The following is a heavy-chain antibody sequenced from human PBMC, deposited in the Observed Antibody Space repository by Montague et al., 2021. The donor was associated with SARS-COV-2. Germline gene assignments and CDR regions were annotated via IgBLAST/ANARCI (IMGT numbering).Heavy chain of an antibody. Sequence: SETLSLTCTVSDGSINNYYWSWIQQHPGKGLEWIGDIYYSGSTSCNPSLKSRVTISVDTSKNQFSLKLSSVTAADTAMYHCARGGGHSADYYYYGMDVWCKGTTVTVSS. CDR2: IYYSGST. V-gene: IGHV4-59*01. CDR1: DGSINNYY. J-gene: IGHJ6*04. D-gene: IGHD2-21*01. CDR3: ARGGGHSADYYYYGMDV.